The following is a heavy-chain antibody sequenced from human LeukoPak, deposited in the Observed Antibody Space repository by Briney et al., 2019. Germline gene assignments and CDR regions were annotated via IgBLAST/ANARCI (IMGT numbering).Heavy chain of an antibody. Sequence: GSSVKVSCKASGGTFSSYAISWVRQAPGQGLEWMGGIIPIFGTANYAQKFQGRATITADKSTSTAYMELSSLRSEDTAVYYCAREDHGSGSCYTFDYWGQGTLVTVSS. J-gene: IGHJ4*02. CDR3: AREDHGSGSCYTFDY. CDR2: IIPIFGTA. V-gene: IGHV1-69*06. D-gene: IGHD3-10*01. CDR1: GGTFSSYA.